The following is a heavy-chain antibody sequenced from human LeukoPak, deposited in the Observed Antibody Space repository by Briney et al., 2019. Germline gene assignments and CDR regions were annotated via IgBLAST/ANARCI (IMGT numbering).Heavy chain of an antibody. CDR1: GDSVSSNSAA. J-gene: IGHJ4*02. CDR2: TYYRSKWYN. Sequence: SQTLSLTCAISGDSVSSNSAAWNWIRQSPARGLEWLGRTYYRSKWYNDYAVSVKGRITINPDTSRNQFSLQLESVTPDDTAMYYCTRTGMFADSWGQGTLVTVSS. D-gene: IGHD3-10*02. CDR3: TRTGMFADS. V-gene: IGHV6-1*01.